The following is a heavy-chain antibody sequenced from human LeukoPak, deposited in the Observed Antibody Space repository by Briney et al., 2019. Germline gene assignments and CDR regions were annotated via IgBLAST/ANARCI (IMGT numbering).Heavy chain of an antibody. D-gene: IGHD2-2*01. CDR2: IYYSGST. J-gene: IGHJ4*02. Sequence: SETLSLTCTVSGGSISSSSYYWGWIRQPPGKGLEWIGSIYYSGSTYYNPFLKSRVTISVDTSKNQFSLKLSSVTAADTAVYYCARRAIVVVPAAEFDYWGQGTLVTVSS. V-gene: IGHV4-39*01. CDR1: GGSISSSSYY. CDR3: ARRAIVVVPAAEFDY.